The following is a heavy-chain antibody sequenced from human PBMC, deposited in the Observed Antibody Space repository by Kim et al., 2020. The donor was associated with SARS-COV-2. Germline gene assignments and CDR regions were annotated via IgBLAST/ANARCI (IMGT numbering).Heavy chain of an antibody. CDR2: ISKDGVAT. Sequence: GGSLRLSCEASGYRFRDFAISWVRQAPGKGLEWVSGISKDGVATYYAESVRGRFTISRDNSKDTMFLQMNSLRGDDTAIYYCAKMQGMELWEYFLDFWGLGTLVTVS. D-gene: IGHD1-26*01. V-gene: IGHV3-23*01. J-gene: IGHJ4*02. CDR1: GYRFRDFA. CDR3: AKMQGMELWEYFLDF.